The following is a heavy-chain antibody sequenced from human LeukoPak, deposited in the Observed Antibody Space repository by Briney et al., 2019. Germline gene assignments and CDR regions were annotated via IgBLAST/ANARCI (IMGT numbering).Heavy chain of an antibody. CDR3: VSIAGAGTYFQH. CDR2: INHSGST. J-gene: IGHJ1*01. D-gene: IGHD6-13*01. V-gene: IGHV4-34*01. CDR1: GGSFSNYY. Sequence: ETSETLSLTCAVYGGSFSNYYWSWIRQPPGKGLEWIGEINHSGSTNYNPSLKSRITISVDTSKNQFSLKLSSVTAADTALYYCVSIAGAGTYFQHWGQGTLVTVSS.